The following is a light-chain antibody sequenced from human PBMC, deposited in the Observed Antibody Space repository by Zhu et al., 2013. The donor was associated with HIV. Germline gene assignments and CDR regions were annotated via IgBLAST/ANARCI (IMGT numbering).Light chain of an antibody. CDR3: QQYGTSPYT. J-gene: IGKJ2*01. Sequence: EIVLTQSPATLSLSPGERATLSCRASQNIGYFLAWYQQKPGQAPRLLIYDTFNRATDIPARFSGTKSGTDFTLTISSLEPEDFAVYYCQQYGTSPYTFGQGIKLEIK. CDR1: QNIGYF. V-gene: IGKV3-11*01. CDR2: DTF.